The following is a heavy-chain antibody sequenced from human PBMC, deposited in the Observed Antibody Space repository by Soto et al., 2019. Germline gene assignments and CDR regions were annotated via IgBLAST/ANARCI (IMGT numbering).Heavy chain of an antibody. CDR1: GGTFNSYA. D-gene: IGHD3-10*01. Sequence: QVQLVQSGAEVKKPGSSVKVSCKASGGTFNSYAISWVRQAPGQGLEWMGGIIPIFGTANYAQKFQGRVTITADESTSTAYMELSSLSSEDTAVYYCARETHYYGWGSTLNPSYYYGMDVWGQGTTVTVSS. V-gene: IGHV1-69*12. J-gene: IGHJ6*02. CDR3: ARETHYYGWGSTLNPSYYYGMDV. CDR2: IIPIFGTA.